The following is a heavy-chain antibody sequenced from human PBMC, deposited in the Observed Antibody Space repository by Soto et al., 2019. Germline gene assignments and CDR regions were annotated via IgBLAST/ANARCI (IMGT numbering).Heavy chain of an antibody. CDR1: GFTFSSYA. J-gene: IGHJ4*02. Sequence: EVQLLESGGGLVQPGGSLRLSCAASGFTFSSYAMSWVRQAPGKGLEWVSAISGSGGSTYYADSVKGRFTISRDNSKNTLYLQMNSLRAEDTAVYYCAKDGVLRDFDWSPFGYWGQGTLVTVSS. CDR3: AKDGVLRDFDWSPFGY. D-gene: IGHD3-9*01. CDR2: ISGSGGST. V-gene: IGHV3-23*01.